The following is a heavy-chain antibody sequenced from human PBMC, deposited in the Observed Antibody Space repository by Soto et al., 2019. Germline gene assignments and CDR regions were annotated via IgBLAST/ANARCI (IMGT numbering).Heavy chain of an antibody. D-gene: IGHD4-17*01. CDR1: GGSIRSGGYY. CDR3: ARERVGLLTRHYYDY. Sequence: QVQLPQSGPGLVKPSQTMSLTCTVSGGSIRSGGYYWRWIRKHPGKGLEWIGYIFSSGRTYYNPSRMRRVNIAVDTSKNQCSLKLGSVIAASTAVYYCARERVGLLTRHYYDYWCQGTLVTVSS. V-gene: IGHV4-31*03. CDR2: IFSSGRT. J-gene: IGHJ4*02.